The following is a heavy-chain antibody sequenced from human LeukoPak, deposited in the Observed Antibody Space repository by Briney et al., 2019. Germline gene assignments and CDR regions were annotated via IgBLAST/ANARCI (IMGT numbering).Heavy chain of an antibody. V-gene: IGHV1-18*01. CDR3: ARDDSSGYYTSFDY. Sequence: AASVKVSCKASGYTFTSYGISWVRQAPGQGLEWMGWISAYNGNTNYAQKLQGRVTMTTDTSTSTAYMELRSLRSDDTAVYYRARDDSSGYYTSFDYWGQGTLVTVSS. CDR1: GYTFTSYG. D-gene: IGHD3-22*01. CDR2: ISAYNGNT. J-gene: IGHJ4*02.